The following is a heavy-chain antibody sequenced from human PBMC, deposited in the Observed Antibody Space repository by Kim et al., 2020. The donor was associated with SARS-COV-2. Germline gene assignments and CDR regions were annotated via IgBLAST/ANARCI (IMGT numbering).Heavy chain of an antibody. Sequence: GGSLRLSCAASGFTFSSYSMNWVRQAPGKGLEWVSSISSSSSYIYYADSVKGRFTISRDNAKNSLYLQMNSLRAEDTAVYYCARDTRVGATGTHDYWGQGTLVTVSS. CDR2: ISSSSSYI. J-gene: IGHJ4*02. CDR3: ARDTRVGATGTHDY. CDR1: GFTFSSYS. D-gene: IGHD1-26*01. V-gene: IGHV3-21*01.